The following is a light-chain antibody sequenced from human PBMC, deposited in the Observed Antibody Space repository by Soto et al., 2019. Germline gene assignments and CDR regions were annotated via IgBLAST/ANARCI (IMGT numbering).Light chain of an antibody. J-gene: IGKJ1*01. Sequence: EIVLTQSPGTLSLSPGERATLSCRASQSGSNNYLAWYQQKPGQAPRLLIYGASNRATGIPDRFSGSGSGTDFTLTISRLEPEDFAVYYCQQYGSSGTVGQGTKVDTK. CDR1: QSGSNNY. CDR2: GAS. V-gene: IGKV3-20*01. CDR3: QQYGSSGT.